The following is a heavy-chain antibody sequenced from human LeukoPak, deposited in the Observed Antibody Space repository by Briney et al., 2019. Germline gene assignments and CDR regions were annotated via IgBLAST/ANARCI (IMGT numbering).Heavy chain of an antibody. CDR1: GYTFTSYY. V-gene: IGHV1-46*01. J-gene: IGHJ4*02. D-gene: IGHD5-12*01. CDR2: INPSGSST. CDR3: ARFAHVYSAYDY. Sequence: ASVNVPCKPSGYTFTSYYIHWVRLAPGQGLEWMGIINPSGSSTHYAQKFQGRVTMTTDTSTSTVYMNLGSLRSEDTAVYYCARFAHVYSAYDYWGQGTLVTVSS.